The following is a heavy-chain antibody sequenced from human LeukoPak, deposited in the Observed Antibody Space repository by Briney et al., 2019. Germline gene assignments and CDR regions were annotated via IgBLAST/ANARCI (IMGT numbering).Heavy chain of an antibody. CDR3: ARVHGGKDHTGNWFDP. J-gene: IGHJ5*02. CDR2: INPNSGGT. V-gene: IGHV1-2*02. CDR1: GYTFTGYY. D-gene: IGHD4-23*01. Sequence: GASVKVSCKASGYTFTGYYMHWVRQAPGQGLEWMGWINPNSGGTNYAQKFQGRVTMTRDTSISTAYMELSKLRSDDTAVYYCARVHGGKDHTGNWFDPWGQGTLVTVSS.